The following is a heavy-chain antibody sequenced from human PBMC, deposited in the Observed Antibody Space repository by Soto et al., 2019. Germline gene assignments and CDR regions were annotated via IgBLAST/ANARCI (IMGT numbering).Heavy chain of an antibody. CDR1: GFTFSSYG. D-gene: IGHD1-20*01. J-gene: IGHJ6*02. CDR2: IWYDGSNK. V-gene: IGHV3-33*01. Sequence: QVQLVESGGGVVQPGRSLRLSCAASGFTFSSYGMHWVRQAPGKGLEWGAVIWYDGSNKYYADSVKRRFTISRDNSKKTLYLQMNSLGAEDTAVYDCERDPGQPYNGNPAIMLGYYGMDVWGQGTTVTGAS. CDR3: ERDPGQPYNGNPAIMLGYYGMDV.